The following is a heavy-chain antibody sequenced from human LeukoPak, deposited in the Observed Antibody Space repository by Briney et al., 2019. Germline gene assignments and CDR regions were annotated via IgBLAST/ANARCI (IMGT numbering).Heavy chain of an antibody. CDR3: ASSYISSSRYFDY. V-gene: IGHV4-39*07. J-gene: IGHJ4*02. Sequence: SETLSLTCTVSGGSVSSSSYYWGWVRQPPGKGLEWIGSMHYSGSTYYNPSLKSRVTISVDTSKNQFSLNLNSVTAADTAVYYCASSYISSSRYFDYWGQGTLVTVSS. CDR2: MHYSGST. D-gene: IGHD6-6*01. CDR1: GGSVSSSSYY.